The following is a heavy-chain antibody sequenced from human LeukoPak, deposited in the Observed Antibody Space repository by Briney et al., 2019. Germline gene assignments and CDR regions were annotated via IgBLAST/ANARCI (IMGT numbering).Heavy chain of an antibody. V-gene: IGHV1-2*02. CDR1: GYTFTAYY. D-gene: IGHD2-15*01. CDR3: ASYPRYVSTPPFDY. CDR2: INPNTGDT. J-gene: IGHJ4*02. Sequence: ASVKVSCKASGYTFTAYYLHWVRQAPGQRLEWMRWINPNTGDTESAQNFQGRVTMTRDTTISTAYLELTRLTSDDTAVYYCASYPRYVSTPPFDYWGQGTLVTVSS.